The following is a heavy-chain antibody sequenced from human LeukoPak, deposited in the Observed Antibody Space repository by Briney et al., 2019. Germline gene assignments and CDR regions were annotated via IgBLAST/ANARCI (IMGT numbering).Heavy chain of an antibody. CDR3: ATQQLVRFVLRFQH. J-gene: IGHJ1*01. D-gene: IGHD6-13*01. Sequence: ASVKVSCKVSGYTLTELSMHWVRQAPGKGLEWMGRFDPEDGETIYAQKFQGRVTMPEDTSTNTAYMELSSLRSEDTAVYYCATQQLVRFVLRFQHWGQGTLVTVSS. CDR1: GYTLTELS. CDR2: FDPEDGET. V-gene: IGHV1-24*01.